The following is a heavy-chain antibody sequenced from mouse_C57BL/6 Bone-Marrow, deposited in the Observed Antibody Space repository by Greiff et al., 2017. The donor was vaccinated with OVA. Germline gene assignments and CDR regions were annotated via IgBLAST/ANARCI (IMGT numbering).Heavy chain of an antibody. V-gene: IGHV1-64*01. J-gene: IGHJ1*03. Sequence: VQLQQPGAELVKPGASVKLSCKASGYTFTSYWMHWVKQRPGQGLEWIGMIHPNSGSTNYNEKFKSKATLTADKSSSTAYMQLSSLTSEDSAVYYCARRYSLGYFDVWGTGTTVTVSS. D-gene: IGHD2-14*01. CDR1: GYTFTSYW. CDR3: ARRYSLGYFDV. CDR2: IHPNSGST.